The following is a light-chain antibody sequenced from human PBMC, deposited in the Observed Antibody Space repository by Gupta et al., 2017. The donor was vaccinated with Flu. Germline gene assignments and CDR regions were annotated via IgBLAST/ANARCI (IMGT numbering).Light chain of an antibody. CDR1: QTISSY. CDR2: AAS. V-gene: IGKV1-39*01. CDR3: QQSDSTPWT. J-gene: IGKJ1*01. Sequence: DIQMTQYPSSLSASVGDRVTITCRASQTISSYLNWYQQKPGKAPKLLIYAASRLQSGVPSRFSGSGSGPDFTLTISGRQAEDFATYYCQQSDSTPWTFGQGTKVVIK.